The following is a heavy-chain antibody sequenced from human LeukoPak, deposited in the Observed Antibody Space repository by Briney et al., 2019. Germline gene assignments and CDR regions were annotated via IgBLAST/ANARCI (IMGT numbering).Heavy chain of an antibody. V-gene: IGHV3-23*01. J-gene: IGHJ4*02. D-gene: IGHD3-9*01. CDR3: AKEGDILTGYAGFDY. CDR2: ISGSGGST. Sequence: GGSLRLSCAASGFTFSSYAMSWVRQAPGKGLEWVLAISGSGGSTYYADSVKGRFTISRDNSKNTLYLQMNSLRAEDTAVYYCAKEGDILTGYAGFDYWGQGTLVTVSS. CDR1: GFTFSSYA.